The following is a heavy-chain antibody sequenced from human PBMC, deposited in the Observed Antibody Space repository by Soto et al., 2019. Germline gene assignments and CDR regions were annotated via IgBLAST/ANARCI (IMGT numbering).Heavy chain of an antibody. J-gene: IGHJ4*02. D-gene: IGHD5-18*01. Sequence: SETLSLTCAVSGGSISSSNWWSWVRQPPGKGLEWIGEIYHSGSTNYNPSLKSRVTISVDKSKSQFSLKLSSVTAADTAVYYCARGTRGYSYYFDYRGQGTLVTVSS. CDR3: ARGTRGYSYYFDY. CDR2: IYHSGST. CDR1: GGSISSSNW. V-gene: IGHV4-4*02.